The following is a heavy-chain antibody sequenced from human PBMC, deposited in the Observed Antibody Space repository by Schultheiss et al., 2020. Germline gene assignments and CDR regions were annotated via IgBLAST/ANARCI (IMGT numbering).Heavy chain of an antibody. Sequence: SETLSLTCAVSGGSISSGGYSWSWIRQPPGKGLEWIGYIYHSGSTYYNPSLKSRVTISVDTSKNQFSLKLSSVTAADTAVYYCARIPKGSLVKGLGYCSGGSCSPSDYWGQGTLVTVSS. CDR3: ARIPKGSLVKGLGYCSGGSCSPSDY. CDR2: IYHSGST. J-gene: IGHJ4*02. V-gene: IGHV4-30-2*01. D-gene: IGHD2-15*01. CDR1: GGSISSGGYS.